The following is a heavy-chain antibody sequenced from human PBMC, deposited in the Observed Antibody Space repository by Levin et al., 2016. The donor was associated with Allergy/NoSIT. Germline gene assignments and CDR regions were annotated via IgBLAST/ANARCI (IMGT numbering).Heavy chain of an antibody. Sequence: ETLSLTCAASGFTFSDHYMSWVRQAPGKGLEWIAFITTTSITYYADSVKGRFTISRDNTKNSLYLQLHNLRAEDTALYFCARIRRGYSFALFDFWGQGTPVTVSS. CDR3: ARIRRGYSFALFDF. CDR2: ITTTSIT. D-gene: IGHD5-18*01. V-gene: IGHV3-69-1*01. CDR1: GFTFSDHY. J-gene: IGHJ4*02.